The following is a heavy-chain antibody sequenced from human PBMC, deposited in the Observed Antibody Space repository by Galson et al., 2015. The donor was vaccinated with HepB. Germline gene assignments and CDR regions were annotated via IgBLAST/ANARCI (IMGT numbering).Heavy chain of an antibody. Sequence: SLRLSCAVSGSASTSDRMHWVRQAPGKGLVWVARINVYGTITKYADSVKGRFIISRDNAKSALYLRMSSLRTEDTAVYYCARAGFTGYDFGYWGQGTLVTVSS. CDR2: INVYGTIT. CDR1: GSASTSDR. J-gene: IGHJ4*02. V-gene: IGHV3-74*03. CDR3: ARAGFTGYDFGY. D-gene: IGHD5-12*01.